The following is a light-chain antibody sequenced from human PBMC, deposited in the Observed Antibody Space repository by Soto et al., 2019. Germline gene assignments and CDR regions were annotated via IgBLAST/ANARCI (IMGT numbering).Light chain of an antibody. Sequence: QSVLTQPPSASGTPGQRVTISCSGSSSNIGSNTVNWYQQLPGTAPKLVIYSNNQRPSGVPDRFSGSKSGTSASLGISGLRADDEDDYYCVAWDDSLNGYVVFGGGTKLTVL. CDR3: VAWDDSLNGYVV. J-gene: IGLJ2*01. CDR1: SSNIGSNT. V-gene: IGLV1-44*01. CDR2: SNN.